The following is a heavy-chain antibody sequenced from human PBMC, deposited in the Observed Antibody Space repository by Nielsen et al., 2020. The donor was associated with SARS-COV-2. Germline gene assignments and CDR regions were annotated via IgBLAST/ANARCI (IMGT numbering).Heavy chain of an antibody. D-gene: IGHD5-12*01. CDR3: AREAGYDLDF. CDR2: VSSDGFNR. J-gene: IGHJ4*02. Sequence: GESLKISCAASGFTFSNYGMSWVRQAPGKGLEWVATVSSDGFNRYYADSVRGRFTISRDNSGNTLSLQMNGLRREDSAFYYCAREAGYDLDFWGQGTLLTVSP. CDR1: GFTFSNYG. V-gene: IGHV3-30*03.